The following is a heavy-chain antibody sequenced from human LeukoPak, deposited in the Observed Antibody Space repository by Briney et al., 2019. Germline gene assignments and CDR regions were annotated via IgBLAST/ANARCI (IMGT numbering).Heavy chain of an antibody. D-gene: IGHD6-19*01. CDR2: ISSDGSDT. J-gene: IGHJ4*02. Sequence: GGSLRLSCAASGFSFSNYWMHWVRQAPGKGLVWVSRISSDGSDTIYADSVKGRFTISRDDAKNSLYLQANSLRAEDTAVYYCARGRPLLYSSGWSSDYWGQGALVTVSS. CDR1: GFSFSNYW. V-gene: IGHV3-74*01. CDR3: ARGRPLLYSSGWSSDY.